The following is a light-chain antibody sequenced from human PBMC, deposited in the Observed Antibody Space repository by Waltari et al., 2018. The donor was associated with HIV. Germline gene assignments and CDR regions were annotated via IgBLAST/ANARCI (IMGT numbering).Light chain of an antibody. CDR3: GTWDSSLNAGV. V-gene: IGLV1-51*01. CDR1: SSNLGNDF. CDR2: DND. J-gene: IGLJ3*02. Sequence: QSMLTQPPSVSEAPGQKVTISCSRSSSNLGNDFVSWYQHLPGAAPKLVIYDNDNRPSGIPDRFSGSKSGASATLVITELQTGDEGDYYCGTWDSSLNAGVFGGGTKLTVL.